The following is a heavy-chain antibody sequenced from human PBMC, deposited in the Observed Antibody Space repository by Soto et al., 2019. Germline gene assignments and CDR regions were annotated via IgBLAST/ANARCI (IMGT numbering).Heavy chain of an antibody. V-gene: IGHV4-34*01. J-gene: IGHJ3*01. D-gene: IGHD3-10*01. CDR3: ARRVRGVNDAFNL. CDR2: INHSGST. CDR1: GGSFSDYY. Sequence: SETLSLTCSVYGGSFSDYYWSWIRQPQGKGLEWIGEINHSGSTNFNPSLKSRVTMSVDTSKNQFSLKLSSVTAADTAVYYCARRVRGVNDAFNLWGQGTMVTVSS.